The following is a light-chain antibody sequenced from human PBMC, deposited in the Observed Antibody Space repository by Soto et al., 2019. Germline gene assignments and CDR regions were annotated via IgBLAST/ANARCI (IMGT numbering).Light chain of an antibody. CDR3: QQYGDSPPIT. V-gene: IGKV3-20*01. J-gene: IGKJ5*01. CDR2: SAS. Sequence: EIVLTQSPGTLSLSPGERATLSCRASQSVSSTYLAWYQQKPGQAPRLFIYSASSRATGIPDRFSGSGSGTDFTLTISRLEPEDFAVYYCQQYGDSPPITFGQETRLETK. CDR1: QSVSSTY.